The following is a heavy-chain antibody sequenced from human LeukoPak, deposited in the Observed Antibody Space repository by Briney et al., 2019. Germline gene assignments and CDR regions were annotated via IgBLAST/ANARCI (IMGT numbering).Heavy chain of an antibody. CDR2: MSNSGNI. Sequence: SETLSLTCTVAGGSTSSYYWSWIRQPPGKGLEWIGYMSNSGNIKYNPSLKSRATISVDTSKNQFSLKVSSVTAADTAVYYCARSPAGRYYDCLWGQGTLVTVSS. D-gene: IGHD3-3*01. V-gene: IGHV4-59*01. J-gene: IGHJ4*02. CDR1: GGSTSSYY. CDR3: ARSPAGRYYDCL.